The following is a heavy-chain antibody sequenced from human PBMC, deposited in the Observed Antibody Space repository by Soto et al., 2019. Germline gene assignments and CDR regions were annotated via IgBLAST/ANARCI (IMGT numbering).Heavy chain of an antibody. J-gene: IGHJ4*02. D-gene: IGHD3-3*01. CDR3: AREGGPIFAVENFDC. CDR1: GGSVTSGNYY. CDR2: ISYNGRT. Sequence: QVQLQESGPGLVKPSQTLSLICSVSGGSVTSGNYYWSWIRQPPGKGLEWIGYISYNGRTNYNPSVKSRLAISIDTSKNQFSLKLSAVTAEDTGVYYCAREGGPIFAVENFDCWGQGTLVTVSS. V-gene: IGHV4-61*01.